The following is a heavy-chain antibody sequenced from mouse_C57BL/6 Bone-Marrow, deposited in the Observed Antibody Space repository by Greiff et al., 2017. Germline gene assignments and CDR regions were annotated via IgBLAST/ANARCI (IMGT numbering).Heavy chain of an antibody. Sequence: VQLQQSGAELARPGASVKLSCKASGYTFTSHGISWVKQSTGQGLEWIGEIYPRSGNTYYNEKFKGKATLTADKASSTAYMELRGLTSVDSAVYFCARDGYYDAMDYWGQGTSVTVSS. CDR1: GYTFTSHG. D-gene: IGHD2-3*01. J-gene: IGHJ4*01. CDR2: IYPRSGNT. CDR3: ARDGYYDAMDY. V-gene: IGHV1-81*01.